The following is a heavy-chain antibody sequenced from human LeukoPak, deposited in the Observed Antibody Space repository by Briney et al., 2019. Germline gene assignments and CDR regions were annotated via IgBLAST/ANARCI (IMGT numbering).Heavy chain of an antibody. Sequence: ASVKVSCKASGYTFTGYYMHWVRQAPGQGLEWMGWINPNSGGTNYAQKFQGRVTMTRDTSISTAYMELSRLTSDDTAIYYCARDPATTYYYDPWGQGTLVTVSS. CDR3: ARDPATTYYYDP. V-gene: IGHV1-2*02. J-gene: IGHJ4*02. CDR2: INPNSGGT. CDR1: GYTFTGYY. D-gene: IGHD3-22*01.